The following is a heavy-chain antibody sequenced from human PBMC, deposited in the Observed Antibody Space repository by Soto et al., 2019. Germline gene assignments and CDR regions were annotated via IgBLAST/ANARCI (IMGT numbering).Heavy chain of an antibody. D-gene: IGHD2-21*02. Sequence: QVQLVQSGAEVKKPGASVKVSCKASGYTFTSYDINWVRQAAGQGLEWMGWMSPNRGYTGYAQKFEGRVTMTRDTSISTAYMELSSLRSEDTAVYYCARGGLVVATADYWGQGTLVTVSS. V-gene: IGHV1-8*01. CDR1: GYTFTSYD. CDR3: ARGGLVVATADY. CDR2: MSPNRGYT. J-gene: IGHJ4*02.